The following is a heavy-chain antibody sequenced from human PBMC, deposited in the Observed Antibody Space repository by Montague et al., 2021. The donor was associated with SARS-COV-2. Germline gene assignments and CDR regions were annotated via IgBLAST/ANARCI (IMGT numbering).Heavy chain of an antibody. CDR3: ARTLYDILTGYYSFDY. J-gene: IGHJ4*02. CDR1: GFSLSTSGMC. D-gene: IGHD3-9*01. Sequence: PALVKPTQTLTLTCTFSGFSLSTSGMCVSWIRQPPGKALGWLALIDWDDDKYYSTSLKTRLTISKDTSKNQVVLTMTNMDPVDTATYYCARTLYDILTGYYSFDYWGQETLVTVSS. CDR2: IDWDDDK. V-gene: IGHV2-70*01.